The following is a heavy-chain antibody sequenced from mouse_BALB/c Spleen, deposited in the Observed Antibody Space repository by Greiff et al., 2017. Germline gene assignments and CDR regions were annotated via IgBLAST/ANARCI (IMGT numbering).Heavy chain of an antibody. D-gene: IGHD1-1*01. J-gene: IGHJ4*01. CDR1: GFSLTGYG. CDR3: AREFRYYYGSSYAMDY. Sequence: VKLVESGPGLVAPSQSLSITCTVSGFSLTGYGVNWVRQPPGKGLEWLGMIWGDGSTDYNSALKSRLSISKDNSKSQVFLKMNSLQTDDTARYYCAREFRYYYGSSYAMDYWGQGTSVTVAS. V-gene: IGHV2-6-7*01. CDR2: IWGDGST.